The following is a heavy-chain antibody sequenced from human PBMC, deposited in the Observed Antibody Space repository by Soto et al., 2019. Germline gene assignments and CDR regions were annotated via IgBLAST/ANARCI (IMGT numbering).Heavy chain of an antibody. CDR2: IKQDGSEK. J-gene: IGHJ6*03. Sequence: PGGSLRLSCAGSGFTFSSYCMNWVRQAPGKGLEWVANIKQDGSEKYYVDSVKGRFTISRDNAKNSLYLQMNSLRAEDTAVYYFSCLITTPRYYSIVVWG. CDR1: GFTFSSYC. D-gene: IGHD4-4*01. V-gene: IGHV3-7*01. CDR3: SCLITTPRYYSIVV.